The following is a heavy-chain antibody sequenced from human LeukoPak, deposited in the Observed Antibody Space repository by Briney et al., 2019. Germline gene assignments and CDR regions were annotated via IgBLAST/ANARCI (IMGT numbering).Heavy chain of an antibody. CDR2: INHSGTT. CDR3: ATSAWVAGPWLDP. J-gene: IGHJ5*02. Sequence: SETLSLTCAVYGGSFSDYYWSWIRQPPGKGLEWIGEINHSGTTNYNPSLKSRVTMSVDTSNNQFSLKLSSVTVADTAVFYCATSAWVAGPWLDPWGQGTLVTVSS. V-gene: IGHV4-34*01. D-gene: IGHD6-19*01. CDR1: GGSFSDYY.